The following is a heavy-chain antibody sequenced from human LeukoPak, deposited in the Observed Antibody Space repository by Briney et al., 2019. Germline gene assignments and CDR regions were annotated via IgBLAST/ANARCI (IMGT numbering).Heavy chain of an antibody. CDR1: GVSISSSNSY. CDR3: AREGGDDAFDI. Sequence: PSETLSLTCTVSGVSISSSNSYWGWIRQPPGKGLEWIGSIYYSGNTYYNASLKSRVTISVDTSKNQFSLKLSSVTAADTAVYYCAREGGDDAFDIWGQGTMVTVSS. CDR2: IYYSGNT. D-gene: IGHD2-21*02. V-gene: IGHV4-39*07. J-gene: IGHJ3*02.